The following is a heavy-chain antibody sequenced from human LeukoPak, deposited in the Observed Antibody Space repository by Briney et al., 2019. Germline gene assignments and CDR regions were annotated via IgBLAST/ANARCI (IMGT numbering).Heavy chain of an antibody. CDR2: IYYSGSP. Sequence: SETLSLTCTVSGGSISSSSYYWGWIRQPPGKGLEWIGSIYYSGSPYYNPSLKSRVTISVDTSKNQFSLKLSSVTAADTAVYYCARHLHASSYYYDSSGYYPEAGKTDYWGQGTLVTVSS. CDR1: GGSISSSSYY. J-gene: IGHJ4*02. D-gene: IGHD3-22*01. CDR3: ARHLHASSYYYDSSGYYPEAGKTDY. V-gene: IGHV4-39*01.